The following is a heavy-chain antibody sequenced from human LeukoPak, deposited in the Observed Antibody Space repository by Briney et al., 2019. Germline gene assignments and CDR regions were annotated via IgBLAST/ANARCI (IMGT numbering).Heavy chain of an antibody. CDR2: MNPNSGNT. CDR3: ARGSVGGYSYGCLNMDV. Sequence: ASVKVSCKASGYTFTSYDINWVRQATGQGLEWMGWMNPNSGNTGYAQKFQGRVTMTRNTSISTAYMELSSLRSEDTAVYYCARGSVGGYSYGCLNMDVWGQGTTVTVSS. CDR1: GYTFTSYD. V-gene: IGHV1-8*01. D-gene: IGHD5-18*01. J-gene: IGHJ6*02.